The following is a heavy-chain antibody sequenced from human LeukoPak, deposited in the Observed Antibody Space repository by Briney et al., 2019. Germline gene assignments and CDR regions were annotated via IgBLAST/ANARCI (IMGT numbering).Heavy chain of an antibody. CDR1: GFTFSSYS. Sequence: PGGSLRLSCAASGFTFSSYSMNWVRQAPGKGLEWVSSISSSSSYIYYADSVKGRFTISRDNAKNSLYLQMNSLRAEDTAVYYCAKDQRYFSVIVVVPAASDYWGQGTLVTVSA. CDR3: AKDQRYFSVIVVVPAASDY. J-gene: IGHJ4*02. D-gene: IGHD2-2*01. V-gene: IGHV3-21*04. CDR2: ISSSSSYI.